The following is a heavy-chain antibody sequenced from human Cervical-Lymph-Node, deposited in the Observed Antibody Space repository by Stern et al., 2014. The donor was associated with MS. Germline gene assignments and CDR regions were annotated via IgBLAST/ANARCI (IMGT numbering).Heavy chain of an antibody. D-gene: IGHD3-16*01. J-gene: IGHJ2*01. CDR3: ARPDYGDYWYFDL. Sequence: QVQLVESGGGLVKPGGSLRLSCGASGFTFDDNYMSWIRQAPGKGLEWLSYISSGGDSMHYADSVKGRFTISRDNAKNSLYLQMNSLRGEDTAVYYCARPDYGDYWYFDLWGRGTLVTVSS. V-gene: IGHV3-11*01. CDR1: GFTFDDNY. CDR2: ISSGGDSM.